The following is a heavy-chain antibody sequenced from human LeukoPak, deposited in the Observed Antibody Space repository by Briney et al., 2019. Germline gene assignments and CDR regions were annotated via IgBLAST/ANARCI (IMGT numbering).Heavy chain of an antibody. J-gene: IGHJ4*02. Sequence: GGSLRLSCAASGFTFSSYAMSWVRQAPGKGLEWVSAISGSGGSTYYADSVKGRFTISRDNFKNTLYLQMNSLRAEDTAVYYCAKDEYSSTPMSLWGYWGQGTLVTVSS. D-gene: IGHD6-6*01. CDR1: GFTFSSYA. CDR3: AKDEYSSTPMSLWGY. CDR2: ISGSGGST. V-gene: IGHV3-23*01.